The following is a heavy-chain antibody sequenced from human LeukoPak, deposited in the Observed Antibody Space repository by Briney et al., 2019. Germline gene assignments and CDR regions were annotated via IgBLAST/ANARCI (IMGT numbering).Heavy chain of an antibody. J-gene: IGHJ1*01. CDR2: IYWNDNK. V-gene: IGHV2-5*01. CDR3: AHRGVVREKYFLH. D-gene: IGHD3-10*01. Sequence: SGPTLVEPTQTLTLTCTFSGFSLSRNTVGVGWIRQPPGRALEWLASIYWNDNKRYRPSLRDRVTITKDTSKNQVVLTMTNMDPVDTATYYCAHRGVVREKYFLHWGQGTLVTVS. CDR1: GFSLSRNTVG.